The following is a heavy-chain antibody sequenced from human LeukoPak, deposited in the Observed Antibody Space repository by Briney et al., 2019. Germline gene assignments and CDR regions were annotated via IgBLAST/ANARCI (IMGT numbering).Heavy chain of an antibody. CDR2: RQFSGNT. D-gene: IGHD3-9*01. Sequence: KPSETLSLTCTVSGDSISGSPDYWGWFRQPPGKGPQWVGSRQFSGNTHYNPSLNSRVTIFLDASKNQFSLWLTSVTAADTADCARRARYYDLLTGPADWGQGTLVIVSS. V-gene: IGHV4-39*01. J-gene: IGHJ4*02. CDR1: GDSISGSPDY. CDR3: RARYYDLLTGPAD.